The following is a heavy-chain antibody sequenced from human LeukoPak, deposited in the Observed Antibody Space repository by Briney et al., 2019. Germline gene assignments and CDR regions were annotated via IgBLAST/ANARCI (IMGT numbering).Heavy chain of an antibody. V-gene: IGHV3-7*01. CDR2: IKEDGSTI. Sequence: PGGSLRLSCAASGFTFSNFWMSWVRQAPGKGLEGVADIKEDGSTILFVDSMRRRFTISRDNAKNSLYLQMNSLRVEDTGVYYCVRDPGWGAIDYWGRGILVTVTS. D-gene: IGHD7-27*01. J-gene: IGHJ4*02. CDR3: VRDPGWGAIDY. CDR1: GFTFSNFW.